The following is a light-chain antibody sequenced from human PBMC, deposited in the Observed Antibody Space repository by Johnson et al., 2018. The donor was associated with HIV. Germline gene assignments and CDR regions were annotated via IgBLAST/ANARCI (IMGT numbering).Light chain of an antibody. Sequence: VLTQPPSVSAAPGQKVTISCSGSSSNIGNNYVSWYQQLPGTAPKLLIYENNKRPSGIPDRFSGSKSGTSATLGITGLQTGDEADYYCGTWDSSLSAFYVFGTGTKVTGL. V-gene: IGLV1-51*02. CDR2: ENN. CDR1: SSNIGNNY. J-gene: IGLJ1*01. CDR3: GTWDSSLSAFYV.